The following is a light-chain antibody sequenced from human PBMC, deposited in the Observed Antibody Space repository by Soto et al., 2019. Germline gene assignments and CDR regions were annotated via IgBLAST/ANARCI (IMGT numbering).Light chain of an antibody. Sequence: QSVLTQPPSVSAAPGQKVTISCSGSSSNIGDNYVSWYQQLPGTAPKLLIYVNNKRPSGIPDRFSGSKSGTSATLGITGLQTGDEADYYCGTWDASLSAGVVLGGGTKLTVL. V-gene: IGLV1-51*01. CDR1: SSNIGDNY. CDR2: VNN. J-gene: IGLJ2*01. CDR3: GTWDASLSAGVV.